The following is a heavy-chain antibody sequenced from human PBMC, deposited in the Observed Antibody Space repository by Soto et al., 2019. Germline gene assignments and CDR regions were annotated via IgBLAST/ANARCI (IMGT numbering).Heavy chain of an antibody. CDR1: GLTFTSYS. V-gene: IGHV3-21*04. Sequence: GRSLRLSCAASGLTFTSYSMNWVRQAPGKGLEWVSSISRSSNYIYYTDSVKGRFTISRDNAKNSLYLKMTYVTAADTAVYYCATLPPRIELRVLPMATWGQGTLVTVSS. CDR3: ATLPPRIELRVLPMAT. CDR2: ISRSSNYI. J-gene: IGHJ5*02. D-gene: IGHD3-10*01.